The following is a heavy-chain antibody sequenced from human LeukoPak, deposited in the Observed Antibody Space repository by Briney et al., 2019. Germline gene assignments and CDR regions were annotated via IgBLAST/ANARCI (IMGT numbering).Heavy chain of an antibody. CDR2: IKQDGSER. V-gene: IGHV3-7*03. CDR3: ARGGYCSPTTCFGFSP. D-gene: IGHD2-2*01. Sequence: GGSLRLSCAASEFIFGNYWMSWVRQAPGKGLEWVANIKQDGSERYYVDSVKGRFTISRDNAKNSLYLQMNSLRAEDTAMYYCARGGYCSPTTCFGFSPWGQGTLVTVSS. CDR1: EFIFGNYW. J-gene: IGHJ5*02.